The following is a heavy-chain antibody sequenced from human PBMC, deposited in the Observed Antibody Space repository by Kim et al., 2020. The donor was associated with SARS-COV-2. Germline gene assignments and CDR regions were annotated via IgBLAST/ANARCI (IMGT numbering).Heavy chain of an antibody. D-gene: IGHD6-13*01. CDR2: INHSGST. J-gene: IGHJ5*02. Sequence: SETLSLTCAVYGGSFSGYYWSWIRQPPGKGLEWIGEINHSGSTNYNPSLKSRVTISVDTSKNQFSLKLSSVTAADTVVYYCARGSSWGTRWFDPWGQGTLVTVSS. CDR3: ARGSSWGTRWFDP. CDR1: GGSFSGYY. V-gene: IGHV4-34*01.